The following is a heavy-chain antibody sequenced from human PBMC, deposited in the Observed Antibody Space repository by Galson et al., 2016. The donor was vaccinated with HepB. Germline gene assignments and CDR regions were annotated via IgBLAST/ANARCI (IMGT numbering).Heavy chain of an antibody. CDR1: GYTFTTYY. CDR3: ARETYCSGGKCSSGTDV. Sequence: SVKVSCKASGYTFTTYYMHWVRQAPGQGLEWMGILNPIDGTTSYAEQFQGRVTMTRDTSTSTVYLELSSLTSEDTAMYYCARETYCSGGKCSSGTDVWGQGTTVTVSS. CDR2: LNPIDGTT. D-gene: IGHD2-15*01. J-gene: IGHJ6*02. V-gene: IGHV1-46*01.